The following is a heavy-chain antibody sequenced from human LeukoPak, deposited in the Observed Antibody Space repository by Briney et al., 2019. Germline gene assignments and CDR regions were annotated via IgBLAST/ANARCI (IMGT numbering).Heavy chain of an antibody. Sequence: GESLNISWKGSGYIFTNYYIGWVRQLPGKGLERMGIIHPGDSRRRYRPSFQGKVTISADKSISTATLQWSSLKASDTAMYYCARHIGLVAPDGFDIWGQGTMVTVSS. CDR3: ARHIGLVAPDGFDI. CDR1: GYIFTNYY. J-gene: IGHJ3*02. CDR2: IHPGDSRR. V-gene: IGHV5-51*01. D-gene: IGHD2-8*02.